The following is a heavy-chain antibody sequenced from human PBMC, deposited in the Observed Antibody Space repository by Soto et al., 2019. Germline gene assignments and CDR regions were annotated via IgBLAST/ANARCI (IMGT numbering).Heavy chain of an antibody. Sequence: EASVKVSCKASGYTFTSYGISWVRQAPGQGLEWMGWISAYNGNTNYAQKLQGRVTMTTDTSTSTAYLELRSLRSDDTAVYYCARELGDFWSGYYTGSLDYWGQGTLVTVSS. CDR2: ISAYNGNT. J-gene: IGHJ4*02. V-gene: IGHV1-18*01. CDR1: GYTFTSYG. CDR3: ARELGDFWSGYYTGSLDY. D-gene: IGHD3-3*01.